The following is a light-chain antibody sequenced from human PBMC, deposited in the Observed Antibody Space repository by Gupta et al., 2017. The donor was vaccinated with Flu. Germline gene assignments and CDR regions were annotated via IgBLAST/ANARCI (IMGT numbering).Light chain of an antibody. J-gene: IGLJ7*01. CDR3: QEWDSSGELPV. CDR1: NLSGKA. V-gene: IGLV3-21*02. CDR2: EDS. Sequence: YVLTQSPSVSVAPGQTARVTCRGDNLSGKAVHWYQKKPGQEPLRSGEEDSARPSGIPERFAGYNAWNKDKRKIHRVEVGDEADDDGQEWDSSGELPVFGGGSQLTVL.